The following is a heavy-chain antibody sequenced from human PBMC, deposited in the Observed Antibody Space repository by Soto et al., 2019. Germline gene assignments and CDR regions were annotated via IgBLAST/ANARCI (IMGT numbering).Heavy chain of an antibody. V-gene: IGHV4-30-2*01. CDR3: ARASTTVTTLDY. CDR1: CGSISSGGYS. D-gene: IGHD4-17*01. J-gene: IGHJ4*02. Sequence: LSLTCAVSCGSISSGGYSWSWIRQPPGKGLEWIGYIYHSGSTYYNPSLKSRVTISVDRSKNQFSLKLSSVTAADTAVYYCARASTTVTTLDYWGQGTLVT. CDR2: IYHSGST.